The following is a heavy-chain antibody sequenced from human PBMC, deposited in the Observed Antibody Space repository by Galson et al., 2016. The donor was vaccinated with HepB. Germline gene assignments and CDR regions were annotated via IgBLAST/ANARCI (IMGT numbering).Heavy chain of an antibody. CDR2: ISAYNANT. V-gene: IGHV1-18*04. Sequence: SVKVSCKASGYTFTSYGISWVRQAPGQGLEWMGWISAYNANTNYAQKFQGRVTMTTDTSTNTAYMELRSLRSDDTAVYYCARAGSRRSAWYTIREYYYVDVWGKGTTVTVSS. D-gene: IGHD6-19*01. CDR1: GYTFTSYG. J-gene: IGHJ6*03. CDR3: ARAGSRRSAWYTIREYYYVDV.